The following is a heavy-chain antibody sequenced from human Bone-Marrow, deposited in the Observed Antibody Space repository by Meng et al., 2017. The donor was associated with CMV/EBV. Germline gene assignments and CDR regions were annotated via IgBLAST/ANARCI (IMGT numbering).Heavy chain of an antibody. D-gene: IGHD6-13*01. V-gene: IGHV3-20*04. CDR3: ARDIDLYSSSWYGTFDP. Sequence: GESLKISCTASEFTFDNYGMTWVRQAPGKGLEWVCSINWTGGSTGYADSVKGRFTISRDNAKNSLYLQMNSLRAEDTAFYYCARDIDLYSSSWYGTFDPWGQGTLVTVSS. CDR1: EFTFDNYG. CDR2: INWTGGST. J-gene: IGHJ5*02.